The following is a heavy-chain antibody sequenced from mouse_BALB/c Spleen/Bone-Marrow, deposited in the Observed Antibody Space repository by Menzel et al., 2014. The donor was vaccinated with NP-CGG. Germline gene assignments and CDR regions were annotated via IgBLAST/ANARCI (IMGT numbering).Heavy chain of an antibody. D-gene: IGHD2-4*01. V-gene: IGHV1S41*01. Sequence: DLVKPGASVKLSCKASGYTFTSYWINWIKPRPGQGLEWIGRIAPGSGNTYYNEMFKGKATLTVDPSSSTAYIQLSSLSSEDSPVYFCARSPMITESYAMDYWGQGTSVTVSS. CDR1: GYTFTSYW. CDR3: ARSPMITESYAMDY. CDR2: IAPGSGNT. J-gene: IGHJ4*01.